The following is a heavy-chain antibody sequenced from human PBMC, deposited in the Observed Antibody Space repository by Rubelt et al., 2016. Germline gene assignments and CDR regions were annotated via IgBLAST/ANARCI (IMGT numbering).Heavy chain of an antibody. J-gene: IGHJ5*02. D-gene: IGHD3-10*01. CDR2: IRAYNGNT. V-gene: IGHV1-18*01. CDR3: ARVRFGDSWFDP. Sequence: QVQLVQSGAEAKKPGASVKVSCKASGYTFTSYGISWVRQAPGQGLEWMGWIRAYNGNTNYAQKLHGRVTMTHEPSTSTAYMEVRGLRSDDTAVYYCARVRFGDSWFDPWGQGTLVTVSS. CDR1: GYTFTSYG.